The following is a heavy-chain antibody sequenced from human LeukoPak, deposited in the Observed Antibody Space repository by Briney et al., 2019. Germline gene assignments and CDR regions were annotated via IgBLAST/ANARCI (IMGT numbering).Heavy chain of an antibody. D-gene: IGHD6-6*01. CDR3: ARIGYRSSTFDY. V-gene: IGHV3-7*05. Sequence: PGGSLRLSCAASGFTFSMYWMSWVRQAPGKGLEWVANIKEDGSEKYYVDSVKGRFTVSRDNTKNSLYLQMNSLRVEDTAVYYCARIGYRSSTFDYWGQGTPVTVSS. CDR1: GFTFSMYW. J-gene: IGHJ4*02. CDR2: IKEDGSEK.